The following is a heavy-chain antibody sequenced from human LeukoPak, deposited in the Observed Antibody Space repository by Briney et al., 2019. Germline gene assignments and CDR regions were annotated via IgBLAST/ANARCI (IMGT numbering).Heavy chain of an antibody. CDR1: GYTFTSYG. CDR2: ISAYNGNT. CDR3: AREHLMVRGVMTNDY. Sequence: RASVKVSCKASGYTFTSYGISWVRQAPGQGLEWMGWISAYNGNTNYAQKLQGRVTMTTDTSTSTAYMELRSLRSDDTAVYYCAREHLMVRGVMTNDYWGKGTLVTVSS. J-gene: IGHJ4*02. D-gene: IGHD3-10*01. V-gene: IGHV1-18*01.